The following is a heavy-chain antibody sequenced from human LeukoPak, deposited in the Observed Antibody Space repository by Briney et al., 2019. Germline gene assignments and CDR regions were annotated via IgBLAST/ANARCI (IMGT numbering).Heavy chain of an antibody. CDR3: ATSDSY. D-gene: IGHD3-22*01. V-gene: IGHV3-64*01. CDR1: GFTFSNYA. CDR2: ISSDGGST. J-gene: IGHJ4*02. Sequence: PGGSLRLSCAASGFTFSNYAMHWVRQAPGKGLEYVSAISSDGGSTYYSNSVKGRFTISRDNSKNTLYLQMGSLRAEDMAVYYCATSDSYWGQGTLVTVSS.